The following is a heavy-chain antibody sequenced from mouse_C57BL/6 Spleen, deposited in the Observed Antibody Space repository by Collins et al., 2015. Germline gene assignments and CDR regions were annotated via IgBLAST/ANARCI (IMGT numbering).Heavy chain of an antibody. Sequence: QVQLQQPGAELVKPGASVKLSCKASGYTFTSYWMHWVKQRPGQGLEWIGMIHPNSGSTNYNEKFKSKATLTVDKSSSTAYMQLSSLTSEDSAVYYCAGDGYRYAMDYWGQGTSVTVSS. V-gene: IGHV1-64*01. J-gene: IGHJ4*01. CDR3: AGDGYRYAMDY. CDR1: GYTFTSYW. D-gene: IGHD2-3*01. CDR2: IHPNSGST.